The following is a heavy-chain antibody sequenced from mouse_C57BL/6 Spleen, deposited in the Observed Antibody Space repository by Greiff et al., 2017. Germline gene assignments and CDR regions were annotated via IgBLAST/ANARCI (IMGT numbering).Heavy chain of an antibody. CDR1: GYTFTSYW. J-gene: IGHJ2*01. Sequence: VQLQQPGAELVKPGASVKLSCKASGYTFTSYWMHWVKQRPGRGLEWIGRIDPNSGGTKYNAKFKSKATLTVDNPSSTAYMQLSGLTSEDSPVYYCARSGGLEGYFVDWGQGTTLTVSS. CDR2: IDPNSGGT. CDR3: ARSGGLEGYFVD. V-gene: IGHV1-72*01. D-gene: IGHD2-2*01.